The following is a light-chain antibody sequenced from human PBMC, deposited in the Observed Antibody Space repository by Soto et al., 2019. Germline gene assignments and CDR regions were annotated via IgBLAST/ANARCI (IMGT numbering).Light chain of an antibody. Sequence: EVLLTQSPATLSLSPGERATLSCRANESISIYLAWYQQKPGQSPRLLIHNTSNRATGVPARFSGSGYGTDFTLTISSLEPEDFAVYYCLQRSDWPLTFGGGARVEIK. J-gene: IGKJ4*01. CDR1: ESISIY. CDR3: LQRSDWPLT. CDR2: NTS. V-gene: IGKV3-11*01.